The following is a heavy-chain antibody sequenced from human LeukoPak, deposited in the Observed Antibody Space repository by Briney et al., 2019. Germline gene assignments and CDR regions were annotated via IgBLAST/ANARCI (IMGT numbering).Heavy chain of an antibody. CDR3: AALGHDYSNYWFDP. J-gene: IGHJ5*02. CDR1: GRSICSYY. D-gene: IGHD4-11*01. CDR2: MYTSGSN. Sequence: SETLTLTCTVSGRSICSYYWSWLRHPPGKGLEWIRYMYTSGSNNYNPSLKGRVTISVDTSKHQFSLKLSSVTAADTAVYYCAALGHDYSNYWFDPWGQGTLVTVSS. V-gene: IGHV4-4*08.